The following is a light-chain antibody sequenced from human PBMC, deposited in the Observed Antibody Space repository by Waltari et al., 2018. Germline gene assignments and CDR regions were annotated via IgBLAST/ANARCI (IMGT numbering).Light chain of an antibody. CDR1: QSISSY. CDR3: QQSYSTPQYT. Sequence: DIHMTQSPSSLSASVGNRVTLTRRARQSISSYLNWYQQKPGKAPKLLIYAASSLQSGVPSRFSGSGSGTDFTLTISSLQPEDFATYYCQQSYSTPQYTFGQGTKLEIK. CDR2: AAS. J-gene: IGKJ2*01. V-gene: IGKV1-39*01.